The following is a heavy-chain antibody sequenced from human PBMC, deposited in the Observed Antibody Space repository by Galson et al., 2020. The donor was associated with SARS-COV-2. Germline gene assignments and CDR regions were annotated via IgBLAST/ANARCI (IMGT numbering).Heavy chain of an antibody. CDR1: GDFSSGYC. CDR3: ARGDGSTTYFFDQ. CDR2: IFPSGNT. Sequence: SETLSLTCTVSGDFSSGYCWTWIRQPAGKGLEWIGHIFPSGNTNYNPSVKSRVTMSIDTANKQFSLRLSSVTAADTAVYYCARGDGSTTYFFDQWGLGTLVTVSS. J-gene: IGHJ4*02. V-gene: IGHV4-4*07. D-gene: IGHD3-10*01.